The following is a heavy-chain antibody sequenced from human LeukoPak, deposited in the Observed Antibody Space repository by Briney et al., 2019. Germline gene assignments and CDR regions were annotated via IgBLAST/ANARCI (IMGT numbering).Heavy chain of an antibody. CDR3: ARARGYRNWFDP. J-gene: IGHJ5*02. D-gene: IGHD5-18*01. CDR2: ISSSSSYI. V-gene: IGHV3-21*01. CDR1: GFTFSSYS. Sequence: GGSLRLSCAASGFTFSSYSMNWVRQAPGKGLEWVSSISSSSSYIYYADSVKGRFTISRDNAKNSLYLQMNSLRAEDTGVYYCARARGYRNWFDPWGQGTLVTVSS.